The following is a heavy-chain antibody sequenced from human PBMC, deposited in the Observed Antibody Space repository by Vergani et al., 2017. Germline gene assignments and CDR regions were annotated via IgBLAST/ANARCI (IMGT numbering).Heavy chain of an antibody. J-gene: IGHJ4*02. D-gene: IGHD3-10*01. Sequence: QVQLVQSGAEVKKPGASVKVSCKASGYPFTSYYMHWVRQAPGQGLEWMGIINPSGGSTSYAQKFQGRVPMTRDTSTSTVYMELSSLRAEDTAVYYCAKDALPPVLWFGELLPTFDYWGQGTLVTVSS. CDR3: AKDALPPVLWFGELLPTFDY. V-gene: IGHV1-46*01. CDR2: INPSGGST. CDR1: GYPFTSYY.